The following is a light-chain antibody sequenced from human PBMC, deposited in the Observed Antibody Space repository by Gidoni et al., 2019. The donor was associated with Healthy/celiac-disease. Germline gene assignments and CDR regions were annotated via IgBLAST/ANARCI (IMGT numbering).Light chain of an antibody. CDR3: MQALQTQFT. Sequence: ASISCRSSQSLLHSNGYNYLDWYLQKPGQSPQLLIYLGSNRASGVPDRFSGSGSGTDLTLKISSVEAEDVGVYYCMQALQTQFTFGPGTKVDIK. J-gene: IGKJ3*01. CDR1: QSLLHSNGYNY. V-gene: IGKV2-28*01. CDR2: LGS.